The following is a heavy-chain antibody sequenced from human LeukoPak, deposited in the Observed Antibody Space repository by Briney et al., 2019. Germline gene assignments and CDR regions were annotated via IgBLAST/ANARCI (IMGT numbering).Heavy chain of an antibody. D-gene: IGHD4-23*01. J-gene: IGHJ4*02. Sequence: SETLSLTCTVSGGSISSSSYYWGWIRQPPGKGLEWIGSIYYSGNTYYNPSLKSRVTISIDTSKNQFSLKLSSVTAADTAVYYCANSANYGGSSGYFDYWGQGTLVTVSS. CDR3: ANSANYGGSSGYFDY. V-gene: IGHV4-39*01. CDR1: GGSISSSSYY. CDR2: IYYSGNT.